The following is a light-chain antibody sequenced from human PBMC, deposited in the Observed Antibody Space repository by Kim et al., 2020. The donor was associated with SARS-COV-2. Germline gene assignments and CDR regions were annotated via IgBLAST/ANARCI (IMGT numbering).Light chain of an antibody. CDR1: QGISNF. CDR3: QQYYTYPPYT. V-gene: IGKV1-8*01. CDR2: GAS. J-gene: IGKJ2*01. Sequence: AIRMTQSPSSLSASTGDTVTITCRASQGISNFLAWYQQLPGKAPRLLMYGASTLQSGVPSRFSGSGSGTDFTLTISSLQSEDFATYFCQQYYTYPPYTFGQGTKLEIK.